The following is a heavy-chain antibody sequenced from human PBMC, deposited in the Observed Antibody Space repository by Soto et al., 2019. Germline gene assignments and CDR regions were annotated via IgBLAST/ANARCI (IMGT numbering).Heavy chain of an antibody. CDR1: GGSISSYY. V-gene: IGHV4-59*01. CDR2: IYYSGST. D-gene: IGHD2-21*01. Sequence: SETLSLTCTVSGGSISSYYWSWIRQPPGKGLEWIGYIYYSGSTNYNPSLKSRVTISVDTSKNQFSLKLSSVTAADTAMYYCARRAPDSRGYYYYYGMDVWGQGTMVTVSS. J-gene: IGHJ6*02. CDR3: ARRAPDSRGYYYYYGMDV.